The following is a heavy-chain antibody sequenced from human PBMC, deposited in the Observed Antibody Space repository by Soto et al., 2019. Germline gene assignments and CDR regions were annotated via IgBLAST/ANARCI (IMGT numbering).Heavy chain of an antibody. Sequence: PSETLSLTCTVSGGSISSGGYYWSWIRQHPGKGLEWIGYIYYSGSTYYNPSLKSRVTISVDTSKNQFSLKLSSVTAADTAVYYCARAQGQKSGMITSGGVVDVWGKGPTVTVSS. CDR1: GGSISSGGYY. J-gene: IGHJ6*04. CDR3: ARAQGQKSGMITSGGVVDV. D-gene: IGHD3-16*01. V-gene: IGHV4-31*03. CDR2: IYYSGST.